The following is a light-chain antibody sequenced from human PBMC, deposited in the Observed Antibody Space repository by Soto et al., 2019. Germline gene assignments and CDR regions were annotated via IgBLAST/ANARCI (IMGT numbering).Light chain of an antibody. V-gene: IGKV3D-15*01. CDR1: QSVSSN. CDR3: QQSFSTPT. CDR2: DVS. J-gene: IGKJ5*01. Sequence: EIVMTQSPPTLSVSPGERATLSCGASQSVSSNFAWYQQRPAQAPRLLIYDVSTRATGVPTRFSGSGSGTDFTLTISSLQPEDFATYYCQQSFSTPTLGQPTGLAI.